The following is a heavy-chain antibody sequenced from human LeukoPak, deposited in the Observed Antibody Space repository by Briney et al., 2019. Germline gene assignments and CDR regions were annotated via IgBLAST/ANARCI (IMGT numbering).Heavy chain of an antibody. V-gene: IGHV1-2*06. CDR3: ASYSYGSGNTFDY. CDR2: INPNSGGT. Sequence: AASVTVSCKASGYTFTGYYMHRVRQAPGQGLEWMGRINPNSGGTDYAQKFQGRVTMTRDTSISTAYMELSRLRSDDTAFYYCASYSYGSGNTFDYWGQGTLVTVSS. CDR1: GYTFTGYY. J-gene: IGHJ4*02. D-gene: IGHD3-10*01.